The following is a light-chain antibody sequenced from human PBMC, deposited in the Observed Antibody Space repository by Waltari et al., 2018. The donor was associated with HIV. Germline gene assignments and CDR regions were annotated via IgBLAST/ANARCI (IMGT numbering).Light chain of an antibody. CDR3: QHYDTAPPIT. CDR1: QSIKSTS. CDR2: DTS. Sequence: IILMQSPATFSVSVGESATLSCGASQSIKSTSLAWYQHRPGLAPRLLIYDTSLRPRDIPERFNGSGSATHFTLTINTLEAEDSAIYYCQHYDTAPPITFGPGTRLEI. J-gene: IGKJ5*01. V-gene: IGKV3D-20*01.